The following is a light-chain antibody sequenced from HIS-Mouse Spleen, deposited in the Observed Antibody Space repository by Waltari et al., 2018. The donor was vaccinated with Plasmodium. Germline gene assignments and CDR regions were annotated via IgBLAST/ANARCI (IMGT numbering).Light chain of an antibody. CDR1: SIRGYY. CDR2: GKN. Sequence: SSELTQDPAVSVALGQTVRITCQGDSIRGYYASWYQQKPGQAPVLVIYGKNNRPSGLPDRFSGSSSGNTASLTITGAQAEDEADYYCNSRDSSGNHWVFGGGTKLTVL. CDR3: NSRDSSGNHWV. V-gene: IGLV3-19*01. J-gene: IGLJ3*02.